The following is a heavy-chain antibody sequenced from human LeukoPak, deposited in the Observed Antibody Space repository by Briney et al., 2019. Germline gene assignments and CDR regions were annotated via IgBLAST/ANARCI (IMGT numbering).Heavy chain of an antibody. V-gene: IGHV4-4*02. CDR2: IYLGGST. CDR3: ARHSGYSLDY. J-gene: IGHJ4*02. CDR1: GGSISSSNW. D-gene: IGHD5-18*01. Sequence: SETPSLTCAVSGGSISSSNWWSWVRQHPGKGLEWIGQIYLGGSTNYDPSLKSRVIISVDKSKNQLSLKLSSVTAADTAVYYCARHSGYSLDYWGQGALVTVSS.